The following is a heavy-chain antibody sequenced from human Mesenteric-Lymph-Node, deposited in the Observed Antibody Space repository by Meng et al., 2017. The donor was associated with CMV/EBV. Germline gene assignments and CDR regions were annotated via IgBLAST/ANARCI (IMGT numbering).Heavy chain of an antibody. V-gene: IGHV4-34*01. CDR1: GGSFSGYY. Sequence: SETLSLTCAVYGGSFSGYYWSWIRQPPGKGLEWIGEINHSGSTNYNPSLKSRVTISVDTSKNQFSLKLSSVTAADTAVYYCASVTRNWFDPWGQGTLVTVSS. CDR3: ASVTRNWFDP. CDR2: INHSGST. J-gene: IGHJ5*02.